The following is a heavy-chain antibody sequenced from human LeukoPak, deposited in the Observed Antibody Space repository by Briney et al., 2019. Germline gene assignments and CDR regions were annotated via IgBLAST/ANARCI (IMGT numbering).Heavy chain of an antibody. J-gene: IGHJ4*02. D-gene: IGHD2-21*01. CDR1: GFTFSSYG. CDR3: AKLVVRQWPEDY. CDR2: ISYDGSNK. V-gene: IGHV3-30*18. Sequence: GGSLRLSCAASGFTFSSYGMHWVRQAPGKGLEGVAVISYDGSNKYYADSVKGRFTISRDNSKNTLYLQMNSLRAEDTAVYYCAKLVVRQWPEDYWGQGTLVTVSS.